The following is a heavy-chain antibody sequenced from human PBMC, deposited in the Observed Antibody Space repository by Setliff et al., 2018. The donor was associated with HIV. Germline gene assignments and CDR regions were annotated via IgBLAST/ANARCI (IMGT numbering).Heavy chain of an antibody. Sequence: SETLSLTCTVSGGSIRSYYWSWIRQPPGKGLEWIGYIYYTGSTYSNPSLQSRVRISVDTSKNQFSLRLSSVTAADTAVYYCARAGYNSRPYYFDYWVQGTLVTVSS. CDR3: ARAGYNSRPYYFDY. CDR1: GGSIRSYY. D-gene: IGHD6-13*01. CDR2: IYYTGST. V-gene: IGHV4-59*12. J-gene: IGHJ4*02.